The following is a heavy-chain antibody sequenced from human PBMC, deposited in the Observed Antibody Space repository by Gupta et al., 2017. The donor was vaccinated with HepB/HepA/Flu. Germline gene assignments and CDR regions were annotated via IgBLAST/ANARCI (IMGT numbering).Heavy chain of an antibody. CDR2: INHSGST. Sequence: VQLQPWRAGLLKPSGPLSLTCGGDGGSLSGYYWSWIRQPPGTGLEWIWEINHSGSTNYNPSLKSRVTISVDASKNQFSLKLSSVTAADTAVYYCAPTPLIYCSGGSCPYYFVSWGQGTLVTVSS. CDR1: GGSLSGYY. J-gene: IGHJ4*02. V-gene: IGHV4-34*01. D-gene: IGHD2-15*01. CDR3: APTPLIYCSGGSCPYYFVS.